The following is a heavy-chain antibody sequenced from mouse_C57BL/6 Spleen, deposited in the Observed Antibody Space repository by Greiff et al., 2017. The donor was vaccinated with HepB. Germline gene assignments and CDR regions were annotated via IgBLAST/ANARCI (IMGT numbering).Heavy chain of an antibody. Sequence: QVQLQQPGAELVKPGASVKLSCKASGYTFTSYWMQWVKQRPGQGLEWIGEIDPSDSYTNYNHKFKGKATLTVDTSSSTAYMQLSSLTSEDSAVYYCARGSQGCAYWGQGTLVTVSA. CDR1: GYTFTSYW. CDR3: ARGSQGCAY. V-gene: IGHV1-50*01. CDR2: IDPSDSYT. J-gene: IGHJ3*01.